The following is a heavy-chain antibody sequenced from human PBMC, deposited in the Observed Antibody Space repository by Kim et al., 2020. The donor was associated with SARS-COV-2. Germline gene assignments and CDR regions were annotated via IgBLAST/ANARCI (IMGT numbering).Heavy chain of an antibody. Sequence: PSFQGQVTISADKSISTAYLQWSSLKASDTAMYYCARGPPGIAVAGPFDYWGQGTLVTVSS. V-gene: IGHV5-51*01. J-gene: IGHJ4*02. CDR3: ARGPPGIAVAGPFDY. D-gene: IGHD6-19*01.